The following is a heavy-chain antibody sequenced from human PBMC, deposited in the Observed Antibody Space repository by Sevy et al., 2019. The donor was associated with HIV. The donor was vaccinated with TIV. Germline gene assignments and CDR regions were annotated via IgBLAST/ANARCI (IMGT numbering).Heavy chain of an antibody. J-gene: IGHJ1*01. D-gene: IGHD1-1*01. V-gene: IGHV3-30-3*01. CDR3: ALERLSSDVAEYFQN. CDR2: ISFDATNK. CDR1: GFTFSIYT. Sequence: GGSLRLSCAASGFTFSIYTMHWVRQAPGKGLEWVATISFDATNKHYPDSVKGRFTISRDNFQNSLFLQMDSLRPEDTAVYYCALERLSSDVAEYFQNWGQGTLVTVSS.